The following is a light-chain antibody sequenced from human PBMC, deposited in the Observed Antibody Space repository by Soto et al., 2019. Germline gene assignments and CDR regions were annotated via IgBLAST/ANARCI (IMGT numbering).Light chain of an antibody. Sequence: QSVLTQPASVSGSPGQSITISCTGTSSDVGGYNYVSWYQQHPGKAPKFMIYEVSNRPSGVSNRFSGSKSGNTASLTISGLQAEDAADYYCSSYTSSSTLVVFGGGTKLTVL. CDR1: SSDVGGYNY. J-gene: IGLJ2*01. CDR2: EVS. CDR3: SSYTSSSTLVV. V-gene: IGLV2-14*01.